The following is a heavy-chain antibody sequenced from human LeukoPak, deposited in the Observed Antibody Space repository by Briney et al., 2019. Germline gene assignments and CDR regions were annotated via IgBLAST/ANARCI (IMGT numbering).Heavy chain of an antibody. CDR1: GFTFSDYY. CDR2: ISSSGSTI. Sequence: GGSLRLSCAASGFTFSDYYMSWIRQAPGKGLEWVSYISSSGSTIYYADSVKGRFTISRDNSKNTLYLQMNSLRAEDTAVYYCANGRDSSGYYGFDYWGQGTLVTVSS. J-gene: IGHJ4*02. CDR3: ANGRDSSGYYGFDY. D-gene: IGHD3-22*01. V-gene: IGHV3-11*01.